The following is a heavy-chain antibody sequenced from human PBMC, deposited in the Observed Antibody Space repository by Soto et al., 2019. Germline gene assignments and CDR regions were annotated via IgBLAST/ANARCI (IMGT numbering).Heavy chain of an antibody. Sequence: ASVKVSCKASGGTFSSYAISWVRQAPGQGLEWMGGIIPIFGTANYAQKFQGRVTITADESTSTAYMELSSLGSEDTAVYYCARALLDLGYYYGSGSYYQGPGAYFWDYWGQGTLVTVSS. CDR1: GGTFSSYA. V-gene: IGHV1-69*13. CDR3: ARALLDLGYYYGSGSYYQGPGAYFWDY. CDR2: IIPIFGTA. D-gene: IGHD3-10*01. J-gene: IGHJ4*02.